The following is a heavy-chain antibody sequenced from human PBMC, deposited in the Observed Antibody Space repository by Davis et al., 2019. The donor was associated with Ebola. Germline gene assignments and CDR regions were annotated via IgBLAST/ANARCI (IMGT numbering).Heavy chain of an antibody. J-gene: IGHJ5*02. Sequence: ASVKVSCKASGYTFTGYYMHWVRQAPGQGLEWMGRINPNSGGTNYAQKFQGRVTMTRDTSISTAYMELSRLRSDDTAVYYCARVGAEIFFNWFDPWGQGTLVTVSS. CDR2: INPNSGGT. CDR1: GYTFTGYY. V-gene: IGHV1-2*06. CDR3: ARVGAEIFFNWFDP. D-gene: IGHD1-26*01.